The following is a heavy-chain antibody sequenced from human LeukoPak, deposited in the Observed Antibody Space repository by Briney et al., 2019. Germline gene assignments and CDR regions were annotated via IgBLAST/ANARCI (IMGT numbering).Heavy chain of an antibody. CDR3: ARVRYSNSYDY. CDR2: MNPNTGNA. Sequence: ASMKVSCKASGYTFTNFDINWVRQATGQGLEWMGWMNPNTGNAGYAQKFQDRVTITWDASIRTAYMDLSSLRSEDTAVYYCARVRYSNSYDYWGQGTLVTVSS. J-gene: IGHJ4*02. V-gene: IGHV1-8*03. D-gene: IGHD4-11*01. CDR1: GYTFTNFD.